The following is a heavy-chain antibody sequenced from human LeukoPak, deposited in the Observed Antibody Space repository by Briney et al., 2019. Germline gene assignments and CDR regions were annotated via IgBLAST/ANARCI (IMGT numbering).Heavy chain of an antibody. CDR3: AREIDYYDGSNWHYYFDY. Sequence: SETLSLTCTVSGGSISSGGYYWSWIRQHPGKGLEWIGYIYYSGSTYYNPSLKSRVTISVDTSKNQFSLKLSSVTAADTAVYYCAREIDYYDGSNWHYYFDYWGQGTLVTVSS. CDR2: IYYSGST. D-gene: IGHD3-22*01. V-gene: IGHV4-31*03. CDR1: GGSISSGGYY. J-gene: IGHJ4*02.